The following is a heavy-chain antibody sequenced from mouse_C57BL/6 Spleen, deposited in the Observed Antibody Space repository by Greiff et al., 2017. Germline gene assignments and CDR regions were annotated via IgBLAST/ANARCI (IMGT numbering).Heavy chain of an antibody. Sequence: VQLQQSGAELARPGASVKLSCKASGYTFTSYGISWVKQRTGQGLEWIGEIYPRSGNTYYNEKFKGKATLTADKSSSTAYMELRSLTSEDSAVYFCARGTYYDSFYAMDYWGQGTSVTVSS. V-gene: IGHV1-81*01. J-gene: IGHJ4*01. D-gene: IGHD2-4*01. CDR3: ARGTYYDSFYAMDY. CDR2: IYPRSGNT. CDR1: GYTFTSYG.